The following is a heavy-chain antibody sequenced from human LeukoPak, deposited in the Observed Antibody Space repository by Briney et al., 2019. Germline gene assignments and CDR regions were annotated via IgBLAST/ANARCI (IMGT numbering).Heavy chain of an antibody. CDR1: GFTVNTNY. V-gene: IGHV3-66*04. Sequence: GGSLRLSCAASGFTVNTNYMSWVRQAPGKGLEWVSVIYSGGSTYYADSVKGRFTISRDNAKNSLYLQMNSLRVEDTAVYYCARHLDFGARVGRWGQGTLVTVSS. D-gene: IGHD4-17*01. J-gene: IGHJ4*02. CDR3: ARHLDFGARVGR. CDR2: IYSGGST.